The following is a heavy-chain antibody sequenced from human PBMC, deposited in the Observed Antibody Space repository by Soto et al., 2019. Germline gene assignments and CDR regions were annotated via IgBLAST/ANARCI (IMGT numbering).Heavy chain of an antibody. CDR3: ARDLAVGLVDY. D-gene: IGHD6-19*01. CDR1: GYTFTSYG. CDR2: ISAYNGNT. Sequence: QFQLVQSGAEVKKPGASVKVSCKASGYTFTSYGISWVRQAPGQGLEWMGWISAYNGNTKYTQKLQGRVTMTTDTSTSTGYMELRRLRSHEEAVYYCARDLAVGLVDYWGQVTLDTLCS. J-gene: IGHJ4*01. V-gene: IGHV1-18*01.